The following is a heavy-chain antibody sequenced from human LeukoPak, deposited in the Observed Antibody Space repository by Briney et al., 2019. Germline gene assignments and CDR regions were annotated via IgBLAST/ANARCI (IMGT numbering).Heavy chain of an antibody. CDR2: FDPEDGET. D-gene: IGHD2-21*02. CDR1: GWTLTELS. V-gene: IGHV1-24*01. CDR3: ATDLMRPRGGDCGGY. J-gene: IGHJ4*02. Sequence: ASVKVSCKVSGWTLTELSMHWVRQAPGKGLEWMGGFDPEDGETIYAQKFQGRVTMTEDTSTDTAYMELSSLRSQDTAIYYCATDLMRPRGGDCGGYWGQGTLVTVSS.